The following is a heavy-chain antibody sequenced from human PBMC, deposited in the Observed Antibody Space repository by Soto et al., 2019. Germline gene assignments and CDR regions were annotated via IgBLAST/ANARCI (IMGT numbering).Heavy chain of an antibody. CDR1: GGSISSSS. CDR3: ARDGGGYDFWSGSLD. J-gene: IGHJ4*02. D-gene: IGHD3-3*01. Sequence: SETLSLTSTVSGGSISSSSWNWIRQAPGKGLDYIGCVYYSGSTNYNPSLKSRVTISVDTSRNEISLKLSSVTAADTAVYYCARDGGGYDFWSGSLDWGQGTLVTVSS. V-gene: IGHV4-59*01. CDR2: VYYSGST.